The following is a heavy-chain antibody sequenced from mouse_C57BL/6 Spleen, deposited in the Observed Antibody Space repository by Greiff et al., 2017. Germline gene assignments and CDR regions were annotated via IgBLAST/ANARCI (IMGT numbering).Heavy chain of an antibody. J-gene: IGHJ4*01. D-gene: IGHD2-4*01. CDR2: IDPSDSYT. V-gene: IGHV1-69*01. Sequence: QVQLQQPGAELVMPGASVKLSCKASGYTFTSYWMHWVKQRPGQGLEWIGEIDPSDSYTNYNQKFKGKSTLTVDKSSSTAYMQLSSLTSEDSAVXYCARRRDYDYDGAMDYWGQGTSVTVSS. CDR1: GYTFTSYW. CDR3: ARRRDYDYDGAMDY.